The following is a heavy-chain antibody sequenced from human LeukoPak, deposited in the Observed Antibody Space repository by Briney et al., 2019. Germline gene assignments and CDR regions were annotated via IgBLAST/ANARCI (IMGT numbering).Heavy chain of an antibody. V-gene: IGHV4-38-2*02. CDR1: GYSISSGYY. J-gene: IGHJ2*01. Sequence: SETLSLTCTVSGYSISSGYYWGWIRQPPRKGLEWIGSIYHSGSTYYNPSLKSRVTISVDTSKNQFSLKLSSVAAADTAVYYCARDDYGCSSTSCYFWYFDLWGRGTLVTVSS. D-gene: IGHD2-2*01. CDR3: ARDDYGCSSTSCYFWYFDL. CDR2: IYHSGST.